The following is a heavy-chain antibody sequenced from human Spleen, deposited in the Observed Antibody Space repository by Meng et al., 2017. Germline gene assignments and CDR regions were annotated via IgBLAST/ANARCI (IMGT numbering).Heavy chain of an antibody. CDR1: GGSISSYY. CDR2: IYYSGST. Sequence: GSLRLSCTVSGGSISSYYWSWIRQPPGKGLEWIGYIYYSGSTNYNPSLKIRVTISIDTSKNQFSLELSSVAAADPAVYYCARTAKEWATIYYYYYGMDVWGQGTTVTVSS. J-gene: IGHJ6*02. CDR3: ARTAKEWATIYYYYYGMDV. V-gene: IGHV4-59*01. D-gene: IGHD5-12*01.